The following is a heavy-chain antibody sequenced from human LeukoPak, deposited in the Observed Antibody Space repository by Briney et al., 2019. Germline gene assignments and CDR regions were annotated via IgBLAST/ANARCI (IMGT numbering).Heavy chain of an antibody. D-gene: IGHD5-12*01. CDR1: GFTFSSYA. V-gene: IGHV3-23*01. CDR2: ISNSGGRT. J-gene: IGHJ4*02. Sequence: GGSLRLSCAASGFTFSSYAMSWVRQAPGKGLEWVSSISNSGGRTFYTGSVKGRFTISRDNSKITLYLQMNSLRAEDTAVYYCAKSYNGYESKPDYWGQGTLVTVSS. CDR3: AKSYNGYESKPDY.